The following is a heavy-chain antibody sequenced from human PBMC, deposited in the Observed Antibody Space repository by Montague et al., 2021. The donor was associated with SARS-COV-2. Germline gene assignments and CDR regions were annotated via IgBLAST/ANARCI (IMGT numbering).Heavy chain of an antibody. Sequence: PALVKPTQTLTLTCTFSGFSLSTSAVGVGWIRQPPGKALQWLALIYWDDDKRYGPSLKTRLTVTKDTSKNQVVLTMTNMDPVDTATYCCAHLHTGFWSAYYSTWGQGTLVTVSS. J-gene: IGHJ5*02. CDR2: IYWDDDK. D-gene: IGHD3-3*01. CDR1: GFSLSTSAVG. V-gene: IGHV2-5*05. CDR3: AHLHTGFWSAYYST.